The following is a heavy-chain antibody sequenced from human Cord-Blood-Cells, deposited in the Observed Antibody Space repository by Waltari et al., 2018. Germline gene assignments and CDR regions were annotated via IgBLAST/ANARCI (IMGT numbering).Heavy chain of an antibody. D-gene: IGHD2-15*01. CDR2: FDPEDGEP. CDR3: ATRDISQEFDP. V-gene: IGHV1-24*01. Sequence: QVQLVQSGAEVKKPGASVKVSCKVSGYTLTESSMPWVRQAPGKGLEWMGSFDPEDGEPIYAQKVQRRVTITDDTSTDTAYMELSSLGSEDTAVYYCATRDISQEFDPWGQGTLVTVSS. J-gene: IGHJ5*02. CDR1: GYTLTESS.